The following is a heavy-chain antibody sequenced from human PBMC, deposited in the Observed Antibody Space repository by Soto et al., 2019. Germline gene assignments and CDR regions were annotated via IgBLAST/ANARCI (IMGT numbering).Heavy chain of an antibody. J-gene: IGHJ4*02. CDR2: IYYSGST. CDR3: ATSPGGNFWSGYRLHYFDY. Sequence: PSETLSLTCTVSGGSISSSSYYWGWIRQPPGKGLEWIGSIYYSGSTYYNPSLKSRVTISVDTSKNQFSLKLSSVTAADTAVYYCATSPGGNFWSGYRLHYFDYWGQGTLVTVSS. CDR1: GGSISSSSYY. V-gene: IGHV4-39*01. D-gene: IGHD3-3*01.